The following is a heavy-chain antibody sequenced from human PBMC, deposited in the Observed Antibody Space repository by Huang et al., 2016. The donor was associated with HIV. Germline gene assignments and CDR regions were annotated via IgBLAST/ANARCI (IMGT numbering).Heavy chain of an antibody. D-gene: IGHD1-1*01. CDR3: ARDRKYDNAWYWFDP. Sequence: QVQLVQSGAEVKKPGSSVRVSCEASGGTFSSYAITWVRQAPGQGLEWMGGIIPSFGTPNYAQKCKGRVTITADESTSTAYMELSSLRSDDTAVYYCARDRKYDNAWYWFDPWGQGTLVTVSS. V-gene: IGHV1-69*01. CDR1: GGTFSSYA. CDR2: IIPSFGTP. J-gene: IGHJ5*02.